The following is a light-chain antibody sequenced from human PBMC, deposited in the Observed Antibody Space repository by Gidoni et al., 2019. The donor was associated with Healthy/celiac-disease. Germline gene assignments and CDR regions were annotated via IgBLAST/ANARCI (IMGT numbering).Light chain of an antibody. CDR3: QQSYNTPFT. Sequence: DIQMTQSPSSLSASVGDRVTITCRASRSISSYLNWYQQKPGKAPKLLIYAASSLQSGVPSRFSGGGSGTDFTLTISSLQPEDFATYYCQQSYNTPFTFGPGTKVDIK. CDR2: AAS. V-gene: IGKV1-39*01. CDR1: RSISSY. J-gene: IGKJ3*01.